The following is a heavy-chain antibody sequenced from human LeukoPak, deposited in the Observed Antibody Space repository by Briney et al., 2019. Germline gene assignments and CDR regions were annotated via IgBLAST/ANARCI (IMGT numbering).Heavy chain of an antibody. D-gene: IGHD3-22*01. CDR2: INANSGGT. J-gene: IGHJ3*02. CDR1: GYTSTGYY. V-gene: IGHV1-2*02. CDR3: ASKWVTYYYNSSAYHYPIDVFDI. Sequence: ASVKVSCKASGYTSTGYYMHWVRQAPGQGLEWMGWINANSGGTNYAQKFQGRVTMTRDTSISTAYMELSRLRSDDTAVYYCASKWVTYYYNSSAYHYPIDVFDIWGQGTMVTVSS.